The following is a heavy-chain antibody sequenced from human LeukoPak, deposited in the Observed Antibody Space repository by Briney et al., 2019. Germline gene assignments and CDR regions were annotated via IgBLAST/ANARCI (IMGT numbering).Heavy chain of an antibody. CDR1: GGSISSSSYY. CDR2: IYYSGST. D-gene: IGHD3-22*01. V-gene: IGHV4-39*07. Sequence: SETLSLTCTVSGGSISSSSYYWGWIRQPPGKGLEWIGSIYYSGSTYYNPSLKSRVTISVDTSKNHFSLKLSSVTAADTAVYYCARYSDSSAYYPGAFDYWGQGTLVTVSS. CDR3: ARYSDSSAYYPGAFDY. J-gene: IGHJ4*02.